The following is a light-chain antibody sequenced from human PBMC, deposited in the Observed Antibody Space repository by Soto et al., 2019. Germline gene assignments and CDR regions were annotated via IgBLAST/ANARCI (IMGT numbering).Light chain of an antibody. CDR2: GAS. Sequence: MTQSPSTLSASVGDRVTITCRASQNVYTNLAWYQHKPGQAPRLLISGASTGATGIPARFSGSGSGTEFTLTINSLQSEDFAVYYCQQFYTWPVTFGGGTKV. CDR1: QNVYTN. V-gene: IGKV3-15*01. CDR3: QQFYTWPVT. J-gene: IGKJ4*01.